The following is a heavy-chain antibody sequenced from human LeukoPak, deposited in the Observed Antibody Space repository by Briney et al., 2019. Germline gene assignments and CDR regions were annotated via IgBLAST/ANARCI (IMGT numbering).Heavy chain of an antibody. J-gene: IGHJ3*02. Sequence: GGSLRLSCAASGFTFSSYSMNWVRQAQGKGLEWVASISSSSSYIYYADSVKGRFTISRDNAKNSLYLQMTSLRAEDTAVYYCARMEASCDAFDIWGQGTMVTVSS. CDR3: ARMEASCDAFDI. D-gene: IGHD3-3*01. CDR1: GFTFSSYS. CDR2: ISSSSSYI. V-gene: IGHV3-21*01.